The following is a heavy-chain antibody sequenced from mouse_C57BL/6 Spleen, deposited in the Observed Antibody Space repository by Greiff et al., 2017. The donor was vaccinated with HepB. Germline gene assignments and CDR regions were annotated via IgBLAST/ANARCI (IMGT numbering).Heavy chain of an antibody. D-gene: IGHD4-1*01. CDR2: INPSTGGT. CDR3: ARGDWDEGYAMDY. Sequence: EVQLQQSGPELVKPGASVKISCKASGYSFTGYYMNWVKQSPEKSLEWIGEINPSTGGTTYNQKFKAKATLTVDKSSSTAYMQLKSLTSEDSAVYYCARGDWDEGYAMDYWGQGTSVTVSS. CDR1: GYSFTGYY. V-gene: IGHV1-42*01. J-gene: IGHJ4*01.